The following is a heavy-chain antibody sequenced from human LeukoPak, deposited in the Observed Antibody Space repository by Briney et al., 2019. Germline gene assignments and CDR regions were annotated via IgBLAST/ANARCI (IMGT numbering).Heavy chain of an antibody. CDR1: GFTFSSYA. J-gene: IGHJ4*02. CDR2: ISGSGGST. CDR3: AKGDDILTSYYFDY. D-gene: IGHD3-9*01. V-gene: IGHV3-23*01. Sequence: GGSLRLSCAASGFTFSSYAMSWVRQAPGKGLEWVSAISGSGGSTYYADSVKGRFTISRDNSKNTLYLQMNSLRAEDTAVYYYAKGDDILTSYYFDYWGQGTLVTVSS.